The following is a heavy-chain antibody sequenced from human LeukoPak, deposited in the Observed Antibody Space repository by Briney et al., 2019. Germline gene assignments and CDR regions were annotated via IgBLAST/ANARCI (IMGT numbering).Heavy chain of an antibody. CDR3: ARVTRPSGYDGFDI. Sequence: PGGSLRLSCAASGFTFSNYWMHWVRQAPGKGLVWVSRINSDGSSTTYADSVKGRFTISRDNAKNTLYLQMNSLRAEDTAVYYCARVTRPSGYDGFDIWGQGTMVTISS. D-gene: IGHD3-22*01. CDR2: INSDGSST. J-gene: IGHJ3*02. CDR1: GFTFSNYW. V-gene: IGHV3-74*01.